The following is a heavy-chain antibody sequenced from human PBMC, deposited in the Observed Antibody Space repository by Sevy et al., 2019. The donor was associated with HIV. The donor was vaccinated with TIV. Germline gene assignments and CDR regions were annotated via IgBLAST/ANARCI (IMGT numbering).Heavy chain of an antibody. V-gene: IGHV3-7*01. CDR3: ARDRAYSALDY. CDR2: INEDGSRL. CDR1: EFTFSDSW. D-gene: IGHD5-18*01. Sequence: RGSLRLSCVASEFTFSDSWMTWVRQAPGKGLERIAFINEDGSRLGYVDSVRGRFTISRENTKNSLYLQMNSLRAEDTAVYFCARDRAYSALDYWGQGTLVTVSS. J-gene: IGHJ4*02.